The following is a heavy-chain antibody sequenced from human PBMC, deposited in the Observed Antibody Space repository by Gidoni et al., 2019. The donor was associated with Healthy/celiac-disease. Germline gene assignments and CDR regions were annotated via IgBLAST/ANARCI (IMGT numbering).Heavy chain of an antibody. V-gene: IGHV4-39*07. CDR1: GGSISSSSYY. Sequence: QLQLQESGPGLVKPSKTLSLTCTVSGGSISSSSYYWGWIRQPPGKGLEWIGSIYYSGSTYYNPSLKSRVTISVDTSKNQFSLKLSSVTAADTAVYYCASTPHWWELLGGDYWGQGTLVTVSS. J-gene: IGHJ4*02. CDR2: IYYSGST. CDR3: ASTPHWWELLGGDY. D-gene: IGHD1-26*01.